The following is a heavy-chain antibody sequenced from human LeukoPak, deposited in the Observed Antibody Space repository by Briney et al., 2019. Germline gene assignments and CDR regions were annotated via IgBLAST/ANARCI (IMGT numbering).Heavy chain of an antibody. D-gene: IGHD3-10*02. V-gene: IGHV3-21*01. Sequence: TGGSLRLSCAASGFTLSRYSMNWVRQAPGKGLEWVSSISSGSSYIYYAGSVKGRFTISRDNAKNSLYLQMNSLRAEDTAVYYCAELGITMIGGVWGKGTTVTISS. J-gene: IGHJ6*04. CDR3: AELGITMIGGV. CDR1: GFTLSRYS. CDR2: ISSGSSYI.